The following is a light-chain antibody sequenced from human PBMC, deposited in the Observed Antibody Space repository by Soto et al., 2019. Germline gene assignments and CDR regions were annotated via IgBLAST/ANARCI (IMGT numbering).Light chain of an antibody. CDR2: SNN. J-gene: IGLJ1*01. CDR3: QSYDSSLSGSYV. CDR1: RSNIGAGYD. V-gene: IGLV1-40*01. Sequence: QSVLTQPPSVSGAPGQRVTISCTGSRSNIGAGYDVHWYQRLPGTAPKVLIYSNNNRPSGVPDRFSGSKSGTSASLAITGLQAEYEADYYCQSYDSSLSGSYVFGSGTKVTVL.